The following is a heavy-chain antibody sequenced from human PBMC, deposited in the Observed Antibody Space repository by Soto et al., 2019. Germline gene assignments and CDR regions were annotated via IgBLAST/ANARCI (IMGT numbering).Heavy chain of an antibody. CDR3: ARSREFDY. CDR2: IFPSGTT. V-gene: IGHV4-30-2*01. J-gene: IGHJ4*02. CDR1: GGSLSGATYS. Sequence: QVQLRESGSGLVKPLETLSLTCGVSGGSLSGATYSWNWIRQPPGKGLEWIGYIFPSGTTYYNPSLKSRVTISIDVSKNQFSLSLRSFTAADTAVYYCARSREFDYWSQGTLVSVSP.